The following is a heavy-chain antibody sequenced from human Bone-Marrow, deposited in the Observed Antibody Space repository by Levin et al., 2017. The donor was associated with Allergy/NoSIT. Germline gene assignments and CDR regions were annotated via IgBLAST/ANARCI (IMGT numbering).Heavy chain of an antibody. D-gene: IGHD1-26*01. CDR3: ARENLGRLGRYFAH. J-gene: IGHJ4*02. V-gene: IGHV3-11*01. CDR1: GFTFSDYY. CDR2: VSCSGSGSIV. Sequence: PGGSLRLSCAASGFTFSDYYMSWIRQAPGKGLEWVAYVSCSGSGSIVHYADSVKGRFTISRDNSKNSLYLQMDSLRVEDTATYYCARENLGRLGRYFAHWGQGSLVTVSS.